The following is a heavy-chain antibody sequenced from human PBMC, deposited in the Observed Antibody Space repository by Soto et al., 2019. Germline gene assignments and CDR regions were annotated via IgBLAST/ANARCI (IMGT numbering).Heavy chain of an antibody. V-gene: IGHV4-59*01. CDR3: ARAKKVGATPFDY. D-gene: IGHD1-26*01. CDR1: GGSISSYY. CDR2: IYYSGST. Sequence: PSETLSLTCTVSGGSISSYYWSWIRQPPGKGLEWIGYIYYSGSTNYNPSLKSRVTISVDTSKNQFSLKLSSVTAADTAVYYCARAKKVGATPFDYWGQGTLVTVSS. J-gene: IGHJ4*02.